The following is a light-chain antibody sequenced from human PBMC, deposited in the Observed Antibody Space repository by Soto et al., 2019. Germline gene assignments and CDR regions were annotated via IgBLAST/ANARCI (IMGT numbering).Light chain of an antibody. V-gene: IGLV2-14*01. Sequence: QSVLTQPASVSGSPGQSITISCTGTSSDIGGYKYVSWYQQYPGKAPKVMIYEVSNRPSGVSNRFSGSKSGNTASLTISGLQAEDEADYYCSSYTSSSTVVFGGGTQLTVL. CDR2: EVS. CDR3: SSYTSSSTVV. CDR1: SSDIGGYKY. J-gene: IGLJ3*02.